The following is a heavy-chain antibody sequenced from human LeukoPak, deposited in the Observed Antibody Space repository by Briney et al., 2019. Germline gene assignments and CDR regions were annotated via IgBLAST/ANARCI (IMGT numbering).Heavy chain of an antibody. Sequence: GGSLRLSCAASGFTFSSYGMHWVRQAPGKGLEWVAVISYDGSNKYYADSVKGRFTISRDNSKNTLYLQMNSLRAEDTAVYYCAKDSDSSSCLDYWDQGTLVTVSS. CDR3: AKDSDSSSCLDY. J-gene: IGHJ4*02. CDR2: ISYDGSNK. CDR1: GFTFSSYG. V-gene: IGHV3-30*18. D-gene: IGHD6-6*01.